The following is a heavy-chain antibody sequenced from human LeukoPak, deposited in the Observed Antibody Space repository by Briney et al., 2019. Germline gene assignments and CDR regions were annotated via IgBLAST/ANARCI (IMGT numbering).Heavy chain of an antibody. CDR2: IYTSGST. CDR3: ARGYCSSTSCLPFDY. D-gene: IGHD2-2*01. J-gene: IGHJ4*02. V-gene: IGHV4-61*02. Sequence: SETLSLTCTVSGGSISSGSYYWSWIRQPAGKGLEWIGRIYTSGSTNYNPSLKSRVTISVDTSKNQFSLKLSSVTAADTAVYYCARGYCSSTSCLPFDYWGQGTLVTVSS. CDR1: GGSISSGSYY.